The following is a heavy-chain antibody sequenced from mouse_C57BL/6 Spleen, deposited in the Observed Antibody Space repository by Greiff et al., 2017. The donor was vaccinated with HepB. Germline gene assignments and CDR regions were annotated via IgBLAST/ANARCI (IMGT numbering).Heavy chain of an antibody. Sequence: VKLVESGPGLVAPSQRLSITCTVSGFSLTSYGVDWVRQSPGKGLEWLGVIWGVGSTNYNSALKSRLSISKDNSKSQVFLKMNSLQTDDTAMYYCASGRGPFYAMDYWGQGTSVTVSS. CDR2: IWGVGST. J-gene: IGHJ4*01. V-gene: IGHV2-6*01. CDR1: GFSLTSYG. CDR3: ASGRGPFYAMDY.